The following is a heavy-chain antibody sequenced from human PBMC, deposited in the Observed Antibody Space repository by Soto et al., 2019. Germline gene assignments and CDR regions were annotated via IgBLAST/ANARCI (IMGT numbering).Heavy chain of an antibody. Sequence: GGSLRLSCAASGFTFSDYYMSWIRQAPGKGLEWVSYISSSGSTIYYADSVKGRFTISRDDAKNSLYLQMNSLRAEDTAVYYCARDQDTAMVTAFDYWGQGTLVTVSS. CDR3: ARDQDTAMVTAFDY. CDR2: ISSSGSTI. V-gene: IGHV3-11*01. CDR1: GFTFSDYY. J-gene: IGHJ4*02. D-gene: IGHD5-18*01.